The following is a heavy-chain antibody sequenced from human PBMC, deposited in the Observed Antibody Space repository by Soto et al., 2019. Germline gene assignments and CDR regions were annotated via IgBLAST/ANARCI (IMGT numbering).Heavy chain of an antibody. CDR3: AKDLIAAAGSEGYHYYYYGMDV. V-gene: IGHV3-9*01. D-gene: IGHD6-13*01. CDR1: GFTFDDYA. CDR2: ISWNSGSI. Sequence: GGSLRLSCAASGFTFDDYAMHWVRQAPGKGLEWVSGISWNSGSIGYADSVKGRFTISRDNAKNSLYLQMNSLRAEDTAVYYCAKDLIAAAGSEGYHYYYYGMDVWGQGTTVTVSS. J-gene: IGHJ6*02.